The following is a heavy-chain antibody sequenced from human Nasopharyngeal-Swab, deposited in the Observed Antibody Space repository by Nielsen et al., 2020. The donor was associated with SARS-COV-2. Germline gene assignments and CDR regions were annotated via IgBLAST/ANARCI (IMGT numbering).Heavy chain of an antibody. Sequence: LRLSCAISGDSVSSDSAAWSWIRQSPSRGLEWLGRTYYRSKWYNDYAVSVKSRITINPDTSKNQFSLQLNSVTPEDTAVYYCAREPGGAAAGPLFDYWGQGTLVTVSS. J-gene: IGHJ4*02. D-gene: IGHD6-13*01. CDR1: GDSVSSDSAA. V-gene: IGHV6-1*01. CDR2: TYYRSKWYN. CDR3: AREPGGAAAGPLFDY.